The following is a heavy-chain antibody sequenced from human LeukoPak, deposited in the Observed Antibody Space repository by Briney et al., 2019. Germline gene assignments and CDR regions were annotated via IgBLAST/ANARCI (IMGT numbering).Heavy chain of an antibody. CDR3: ARVPAPYYYYGMDV. Sequence: SETLSLTCTVSGGSISSYYWSWIRQPPGKGLEWIGYIYYSGSTNYNPSLKSRVTISVDTSKNQFSLKLSSVTAADTAVYYCARVPAPYYYYGMDVWGQGTTVTVSS. V-gene: IGHV4-59*01. J-gene: IGHJ6*02. D-gene: IGHD2-2*01. CDR2: IYYSGST. CDR1: GGSISSYY.